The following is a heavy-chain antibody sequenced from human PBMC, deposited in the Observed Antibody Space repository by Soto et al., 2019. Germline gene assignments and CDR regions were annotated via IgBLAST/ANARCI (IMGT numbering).Heavy chain of an antibody. CDR1: GFSLTTDGVG. Sequence: QITLKESGPPLVKATQTLTLTCTFSGFSLTTDGVGVDWIRQPPGKALEWLGLIYWNDEKRYRPSLQSRLTITKDTSRNQVVLTMTNMDPVDTATYYCAHRTTVTSGINWGQGTLVTVSS. J-gene: IGHJ4*02. CDR3: AHRTTVTSGIN. CDR2: IYWNDEK. V-gene: IGHV2-5*01. D-gene: IGHD4-4*01.